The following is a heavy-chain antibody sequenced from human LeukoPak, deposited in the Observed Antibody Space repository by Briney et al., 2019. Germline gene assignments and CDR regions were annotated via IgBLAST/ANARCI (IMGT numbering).Heavy chain of an antibody. D-gene: IGHD3-22*01. CDR3: ARDPGHYYDSSGSRSWFDP. Sequence: ASVKVSCKASGYTFTSYGINWVRQAPGQGLEWMGWISAYNGNTNYAQNLQGRVTMTTDTSTSTVYMGLRSLRSDDTAVYYCARDPGHYYDSSGSRSWFDPWGQGTLVTVSS. CDR2: ISAYNGNT. J-gene: IGHJ5*02. CDR1: GYTFTSYG. V-gene: IGHV1-18*01.